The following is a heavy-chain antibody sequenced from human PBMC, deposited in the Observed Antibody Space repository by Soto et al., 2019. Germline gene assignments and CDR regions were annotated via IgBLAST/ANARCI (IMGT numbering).Heavy chain of an antibody. CDR1: GFTFSSYG. J-gene: IGHJ6*02. V-gene: IGHV3-30*03. CDR2: ISYDGSNK. D-gene: IGHD2-15*01. Sequence: PGGSLRLSCAASGFTFSSYGMHWVRQAPGKWLEWVAVISYDGSNKYYADSVKGRFTISRDNSKNTLYLQMNSLRAEDTAVYYCARGGDIVVVVAATQPYGMDVWGQGTKVTVSS. CDR3: ARGGDIVVVVAATQPYGMDV.